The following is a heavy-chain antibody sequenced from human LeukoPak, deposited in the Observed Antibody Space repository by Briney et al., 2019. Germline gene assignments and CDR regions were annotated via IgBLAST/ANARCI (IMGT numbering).Heavy chain of an antibody. CDR3: ARESSSWYFLAFDI. Sequence: SVKVSCKASGGTFSSYAISWVRQAPGQGLEWMGGIIPIFGTANYAQKFQGRVTITTDESTSTAYMELSSLRSEATAVYYCARESSSWYFLAFDIWGQGTMVTVSS. J-gene: IGHJ3*02. CDR1: GGTFSSYA. CDR2: IIPIFGTA. D-gene: IGHD6-13*01. V-gene: IGHV1-69*05.